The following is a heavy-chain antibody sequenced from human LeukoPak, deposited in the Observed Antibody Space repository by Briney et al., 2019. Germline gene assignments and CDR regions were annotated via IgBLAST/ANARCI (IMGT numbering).Heavy chain of an antibody. CDR1: GYSSISYC. Sequence: PWESLMIFCKGSGYSSISYCIGWVRQMTGNGLEWKGIIYPGDSDTRYSPSFQGQVTISADKSISTAYLQWSSLKASDTAMYYCARPLIRGVRGVRDYWGQGTLVTVSS. CDR3: ARPLIRGVRGVRDY. J-gene: IGHJ4*02. D-gene: IGHD3-10*01. V-gene: IGHV5-51*01. CDR2: IYPGDSDT.